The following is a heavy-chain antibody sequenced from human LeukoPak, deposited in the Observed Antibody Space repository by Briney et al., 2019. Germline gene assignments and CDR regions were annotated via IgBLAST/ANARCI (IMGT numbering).Heavy chain of an antibody. D-gene: IGHD4-17*01. CDR1: VGSISSSSYF. CDR2: LSYSGST. Sequence: PSETLSLTCTVSVGSISSSSYFWDWIRQPPGKGLEWIGCLSYSGSTYYNASLKSRVTISVDTSKNQFSLRLSSVTAADTAVYYCASEMTTVTNGYFDHWGQGTLVTVSS. CDR3: ASEMTTVTNGYFDH. V-gene: IGHV4-39*07. J-gene: IGHJ4*02.